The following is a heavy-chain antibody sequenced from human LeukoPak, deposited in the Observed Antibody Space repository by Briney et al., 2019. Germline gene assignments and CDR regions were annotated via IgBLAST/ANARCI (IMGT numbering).Heavy chain of an antibody. J-gene: IGHJ4*02. CDR2: NNPKSGGT. Sequence: ASVKVSCKASVYTFTDYYVHWARQAPGQGPEWMGCNNPKSGGTNYAQKFQDRVTMIRDTSISTDYMDLRMLTSDDTDVYYCAISIISSKWLVRFLGYWGQGTLVTVSS. CDR1: VYTFTDYY. CDR3: AISIISSKWLVRFLGY. D-gene: IGHD6-19*01. V-gene: IGHV1-2*02.